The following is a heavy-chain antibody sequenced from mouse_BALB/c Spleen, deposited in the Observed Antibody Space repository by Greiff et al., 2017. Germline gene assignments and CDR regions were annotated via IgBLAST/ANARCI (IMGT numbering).Heavy chain of an antibody. CDR1: GFSLTSYG. J-gene: IGHJ4*01. CDR3: AIYGSSPTYYAMDY. D-gene: IGHD1-1*01. Sequence: VQVVESGPGLVAPSQSLSITCTVSGFSLTSYGVHWVRQPPGKGLEWLGVIWAGGSTNYNSALMSRLSISKDNSKSQVFLKMNSLQTDDTAMYYCAIYGSSPTYYAMDYWGQGTSVTVSS. CDR2: IWAGGST. V-gene: IGHV2-9*02.